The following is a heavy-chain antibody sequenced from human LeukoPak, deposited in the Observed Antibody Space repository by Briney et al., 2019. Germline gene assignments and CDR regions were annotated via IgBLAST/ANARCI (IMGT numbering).Heavy chain of an antibody. Sequence: GGSLRLSCAASGFTFTSYGMHWVRQAPGKGLEWVAVIWYDGSRKYYADSVKGRFTISRDNSKNTLYLQMSSLRAEDTAVYYCARAGIAGTTGGMDVWGKGTTVTVSS. CDR2: IWYDGSRK. J-gene: IGHJ6*04. V-gene: IGHV3-33*01. CDR1: GFTFTSYG. CDR3: ARAGIAGTTGGMDV. D-gene: IGHD1-7*01.